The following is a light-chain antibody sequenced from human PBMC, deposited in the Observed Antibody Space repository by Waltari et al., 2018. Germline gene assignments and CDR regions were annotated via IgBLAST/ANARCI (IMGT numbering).Light chain of an antibody. CDR2: DNN. Sequence: QSVLAQPPSVPGAPGQRVTISCTGGSSNIGAGYDVHWYQQLPGTAPKLLIYDNNKRPSGVPDRFSGSKSGTSASLAITGLQVEDEADYYCQSSDSSLSGVLFGGGTKVTVL. CDR3: QSSDSSLSGVL. V-gene: IGLV1-40*01. J-gene: IGLJ2*01. CDR1: SSNIGAGYD.